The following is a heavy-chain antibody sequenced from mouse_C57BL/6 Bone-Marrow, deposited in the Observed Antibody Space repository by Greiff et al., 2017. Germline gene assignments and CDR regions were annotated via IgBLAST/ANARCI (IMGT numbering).Heavy chain of an antibody. CDR1: GFTFSNYW. CDR2: IRLKSDNYAT. V-gene: IGHV6-3*01. Sequence: EVKVEESGGGLVQPGGSMKLSCVASGFTFSNYWMNWVRQSPEKGLEWVAQIRLKSDNYATHYAESVKGRFTISRDDSKSSVYLQMNNLRAEDTGIYYCTGPTVVDDFDYWGQGTTLTVSS. D-gene: IGHD1-1*01. CDR3: TGPTVVDDFDY. J-gene: IGHJ2*01.